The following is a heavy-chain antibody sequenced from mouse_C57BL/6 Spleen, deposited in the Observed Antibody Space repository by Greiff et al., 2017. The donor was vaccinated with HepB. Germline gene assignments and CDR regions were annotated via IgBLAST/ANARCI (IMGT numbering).Heavy chain of an antibody. CDR1: GYAFSSSW. J-gene: IGHJ4*01. Sequence: VQLQQSGPELVKPGASVKISCKASGYAFSSSWMNWVKQRPGKGLEWIGRIYPGDGDTTYNGKFKGKATLTADKSSSTAYMQLSSLTSEDSAVYFCARGGYYGRGYAMDYWGQGTSVTVSS. D-gene: IGHD1-1*01. V-gene: IGHV1-82*01. CDR2: IYPGDGDT. CDR3: ARGGYYGRGYAMDY.